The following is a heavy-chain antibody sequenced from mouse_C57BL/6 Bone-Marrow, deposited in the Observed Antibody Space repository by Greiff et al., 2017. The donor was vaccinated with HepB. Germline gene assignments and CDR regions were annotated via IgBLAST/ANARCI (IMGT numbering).Heavy chain of an antibody. Sequence: QVQLQQPGAELVKPGASVKMSCKASGYTFTSYWITWVKQRPGQGLEWIGDIYPGSGSTNYNEKFKSKATLTVDTSSSTAYMQLSSLTSEDSAVYYCARGEGQFITTFVDYWGQGTSVTVSS. CDR2: IYPGSGST. CDR1: GYTFTSYW. CDR3: ARGEGQFITTFVDY. D-gene: IGHD1-1*01. J-gene: IGHJ4*01. V-gene: IGHV1-55*01.